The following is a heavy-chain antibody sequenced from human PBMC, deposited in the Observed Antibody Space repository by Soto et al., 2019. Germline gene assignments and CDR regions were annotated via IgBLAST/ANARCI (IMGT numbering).Heavy chain of an antibody. D-gene: IGHD1-1*01. J-gene: IGHJ4*02. CDR3: SRLSMSDIQYYFGN. CDR1: GGSTIREVHT. V-gene: IGHV4-30-2*01. Sequence: LSHTWVVFGGSTIREVHTCSWICQPLGKGLEWIGYIYHSGSTYYDPSLKSRVTISVDRSENQFSLKLGSVTAADTAVYYCSRLSMSDIQYYFGNCGKGTLVTVS. CDR2: IYHSGST.